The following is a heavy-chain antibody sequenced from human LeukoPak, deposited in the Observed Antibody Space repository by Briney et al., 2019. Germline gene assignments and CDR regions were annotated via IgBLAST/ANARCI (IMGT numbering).Heavy chain of an antibody. J-gene: IGHJ6*02. CDR1: GGSISSYY. D-gene: IGHD3-3*01. CDR2: IYYSGST. V-gene: IGHV4-59*01. CDR3: ARSFWSGYYPNSYYYGMDV. Sequence: PSETLSLTCTVSGGSISSYYWSWIRQPPGKGLGWIGYIYYSGSTNYNPSLKSRVTISVDTSKNQFSLKLSSVTAADTAVYYCARSFWSGYYPNSYYYGMDVWGQGTTVTVSS.